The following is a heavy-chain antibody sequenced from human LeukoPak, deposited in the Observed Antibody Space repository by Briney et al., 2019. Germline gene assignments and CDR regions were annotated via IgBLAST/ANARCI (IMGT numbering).Heavy chain of an antibody. J-gene: IGHJ4*02. Sequence: GGSLRLSCVGSGFTFSTYWMSWVRQAPGKGLEWVSAISGSGGSTYYADSVKGRFTISRDNSKNTLYLQMNSLRAEDTAVYYCAKADSYGDYDYWGQGTLVTVSS. V-gene: IGHV3-23*01. CDR2: ISGSGGST. CDR3: AKADSYGDYDY. CDR1: GFTFSTYW. D-gene: IGHD4-17*01.